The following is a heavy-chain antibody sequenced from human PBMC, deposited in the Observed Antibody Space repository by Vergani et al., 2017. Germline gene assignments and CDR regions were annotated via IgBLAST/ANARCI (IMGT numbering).Heavy chain of an antibody. CDR1: GYSFTSYW. CDR2: IDPSDSYT. D-gene: IGHD4-23*01. J-gene: IGHJ3*02. V-gene: IGHV5-10-1*03. Sequence: EVQLVQSGAEVKKPGESLRISCKGSGYSFTSYWISWVRQMPGKGLEWMGRIDPSDSYTNYSPSFQGHVTISADKSISTAYLQWGSLNASDTAMYYCAIRWSQLERGDAFDIWGQGTMVTVSS. CDR3: AIRWSQLERGDAFDI.